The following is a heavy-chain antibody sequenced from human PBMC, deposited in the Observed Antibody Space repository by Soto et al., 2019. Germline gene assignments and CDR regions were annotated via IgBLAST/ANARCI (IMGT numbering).Heavy chain of an antibody. J-gene: IGHJ6*03. CDR3: ASFNWNGEYYYYYMDV. Sequence: PSGTLSLTCAVYGWSFSGYYWSWIRQPPGKGLEWIGEINHSGSTNYNPSLKSRVTISVDTSKNQFSLKLSSVTAADTAVYYCASFNWNGEYYYYYMDVWGKGTTVTVSS. V-gene: IGHV4-34*01. CDR2: INHSGST. CDR1: GWSFSGYY. D-gene: IGHD1-1*01.